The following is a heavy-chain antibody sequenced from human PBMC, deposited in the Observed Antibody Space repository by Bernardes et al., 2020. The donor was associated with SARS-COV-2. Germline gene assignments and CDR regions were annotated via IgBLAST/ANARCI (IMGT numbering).Heavy chain of an antibody. D-gene: IGHD5-12*01. Sequence: SETLSLTCTVSNGSMSGHYWNWIRQPPGKGLEWIGNIYYSGNTNYSPSLKNRVTISIDTSKNQFSLKLSSVTTADTAVFYCASSVSGHTPGAYWGQGTLVTVSS. CDR2: IYYSGNT. V-gene: IGHV4-59*11. CDR1: NGSMSGHY. CDR3: ASSVSGHTPGAY. J-gene: IGHJ4*02.